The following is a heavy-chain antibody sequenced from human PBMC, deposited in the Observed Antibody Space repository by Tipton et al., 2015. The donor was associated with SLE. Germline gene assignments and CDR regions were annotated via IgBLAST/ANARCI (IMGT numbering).Heavy chain of an antibody. CDR3: AKDMSFPLGAVAGMDY. CDR2: ISWNSGSI. Sequence: VQLVQSGGGLVQPGRSLRLSCAASGFTFDDYAMHWVRQAPGKGLEWVSGISWNSGSIGYADSVKGRFTISRDNAKNSLYLQMNSLRAEDTALYYCAKDMSFPLGAVAGMDYWGQGTLVTVSS. D-gene: IGHD6-19*01. V-gene: IGHV3-9*01. CDR1: GFTFDDYA. J-gene: IGHJ4*02.